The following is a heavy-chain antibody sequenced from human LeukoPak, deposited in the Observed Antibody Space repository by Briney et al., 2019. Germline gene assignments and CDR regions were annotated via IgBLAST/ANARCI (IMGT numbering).Heavy chain of an antibody. CDR3: ARLGIYYYDSSGYRVA. Sequence: PGGSLRLSCAASGFTFSSYEMNWDRQAPGKGLEWVSYISSSGSTIYYADSVKGRFTISRDNAKNSLYLQMNSLRAEDTAVYYCARLGIYYYDSSGYRVAWGQGTLVTVSS. D-gene: IGHD3-22*01. CDR1: GFTFSSYE. V-gene: IGHV3-48*03. J-gene: IGHJ5*02. CDR2: ISSSGSTI.